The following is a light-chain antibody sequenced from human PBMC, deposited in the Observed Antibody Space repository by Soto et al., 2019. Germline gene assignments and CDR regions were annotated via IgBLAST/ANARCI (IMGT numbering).Light chain of an antibody. J-gene: IGKJ1*01. Sequence: EIVMTQSPLSLPVTPGEPASISCRSSQSLLHSNGYNFLNWYLQKPGQSPQLLIFLGSNRASGVPDRFSGSGSGTDFTLKISRVEAEDVEVYYCMQALQTWTFGQGTKVEIK. CDR3: MQALQTWT. CDR2: LGS. CDR1: QSLLHSNGYNF. V-gene: IGKV2-28*01.